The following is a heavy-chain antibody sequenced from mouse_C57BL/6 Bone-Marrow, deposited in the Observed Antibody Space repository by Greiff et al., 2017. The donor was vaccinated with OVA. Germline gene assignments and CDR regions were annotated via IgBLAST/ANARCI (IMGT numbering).Heavy chain of an antibody. CDR1: GYTFTSYW. CDR3: ARERWLLRGFDV. Sequence: QVQLQQPGAELVKPGASVKLSCTASGYTFTSYWMQWVKQRPGQGLEWIGEIDPSDSYTNYNQKFKGKATLTVDTSTSTAYMQLSSLTSEDSAVYYCARERWLLRGFDVWGTGTTVTVSS. D-gene: IGHD2-3*01. V-gene: IGHV1-50*01. J-gene: IGHJ1*03. CDR2: IDPSDSYT.